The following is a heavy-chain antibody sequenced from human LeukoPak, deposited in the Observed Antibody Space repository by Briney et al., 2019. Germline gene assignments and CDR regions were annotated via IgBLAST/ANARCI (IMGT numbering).Heavy chain of an antibody. CDR2: INPSGGGT. V-gene: IGHV1-46*01. CDR1: GYTFTSYY. Sequence: ASVKVSCKASGYTFTSYYMHWVRQAPGQGLEWMGLINPSGGGTSYAQKFQGRVTMTRDTSTSTVHMELSSLRSEDTAVYYCATAQQWLVRSADYGMDVWGQGTTVTVSS. J-gene: IGHJ6*02. CDR3: ATAQQWLVRSADYGMDV. D-gene: IGHD6-19*01.